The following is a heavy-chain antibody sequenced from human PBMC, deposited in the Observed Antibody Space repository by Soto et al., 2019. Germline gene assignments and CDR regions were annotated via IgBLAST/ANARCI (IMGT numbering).Heavy chain of an antibody. D-gene: IGHD3-22*01. J-gene: IGHJ3*02. CDR3: ARDTYYYDSSDHFSADAFDI. CDR1: GLTLSTSS. V-gene: IGHV3-74*01. CDR2: ISNDGSST. Sequence: PVGSLRLSCAAFGLTLSTSSMNWVRQAPGRGLEWVSRISNDGSSTNYADSVKGRFTISRDNAKNTVYLQMNSLRAEDTAVYYCARDTYYYDSSDHFSADAFDIWGQGTMVTVPS.